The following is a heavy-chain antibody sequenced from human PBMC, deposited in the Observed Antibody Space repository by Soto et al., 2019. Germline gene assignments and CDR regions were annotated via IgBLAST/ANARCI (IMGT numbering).Heavy chain of an antibody. V-gene: IGHV4-59*01. J-gene: IGHJ6*02. CDR3: AREGVSSSWYYYYALDV. Sequence: QVQLQESGPGLVKPSETLSLTCTVSGGSISSYYWSWIRQPPGKGLEWIGYIYYSGSTNYSPSRKSRVTISVDTSKNQFSLNLSSVTAADTAVYYCAREGVSSSWYYYYALDVWGQGTTVTVSS. CDR1: GGSISSYY. D-gene: IGHD6-13*01. CDR2: IYYSGST.